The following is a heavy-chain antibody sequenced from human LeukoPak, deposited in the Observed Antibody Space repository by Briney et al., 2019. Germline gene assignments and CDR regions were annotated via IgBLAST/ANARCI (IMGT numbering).Heavy chain of an antibody. CDR2: ISPNGGTK. Sequence: PGGSLRLSCAASGFSFSDYEMNWVRQSPAKGLEWVSNISPNGGTKYYAGSVKGRLTISRDNAKNSLYLQMNSLRAEDTGVYFCSKLAVASADSWGQGTLVTVSS. D-gene: IGHD6-19*01. CDR3: SKLAVASADS. V-gene: IGHV3-48*03. J-gene: IGHJ4*02. CDR1: GFSFSDYE.